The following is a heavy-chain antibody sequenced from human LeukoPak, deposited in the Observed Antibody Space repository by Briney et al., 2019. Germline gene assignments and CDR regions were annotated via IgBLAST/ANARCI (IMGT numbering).Heavy chain of an antibody. V-gene: IGHV3-23*01. D-gene: IGHD5-18*01. CDR1: GFTFSTYA. J-gene: IGHJ4*02. CDR2: ISGSGGST. CDR3: AKGYGNTWPSRGAFFDY. Sequence: QPGGSLRLSCVASGFTFSTYAMSWVRQAPGKGLEWVSGISGSGGSTYYADSVKGRFTISRDNSKNTLYRKMNSLRAEDTAVYYCAKGYGNTWPSRGAFFDYWGQGTLVTVSS.